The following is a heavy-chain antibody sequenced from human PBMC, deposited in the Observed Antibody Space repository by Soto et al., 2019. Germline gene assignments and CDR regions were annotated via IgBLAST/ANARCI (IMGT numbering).Heavy chain of an antibody. CDR3: ARTDRDFYGLDV. CDR2: ISAAGDP. Sequence: DVQLVESGGGLVQPGGSLRLSCDASGFTFRNYDMHWVRQGTGKGLEWVSGISAAGDPDYADSVEGRFTISRENAQNSFFLQMNSLRVGDTAVYYFARTDRDFYGLDVWGQGTTVIVSS. J-gene: IGHJ6*02. V-gene: IGHV3-13*05. CDR1: GFTFRNYD.